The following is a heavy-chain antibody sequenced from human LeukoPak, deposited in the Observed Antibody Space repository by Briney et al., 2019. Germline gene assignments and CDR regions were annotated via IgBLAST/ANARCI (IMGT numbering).Heavy chain of an antibody. V-gene: IGHV4-34*01. Sequence: PSETLSLTCAVYGGSFSGYYWSWIRQPPGKGLEWIGEINHSGSTNYNPSLTSRVTISVDTSKNQFSLKLNSVTAADTAVYYCARVGVPAARRYYYYYMDVWGKGTTVTVSS. D-gene: IGHD2-2*01. CDR3: ARVGVPAARRYYYYYMDV. J-gene: IGHJ6*03. CDR1: GGSFSGYY. CDR2: INHSGST.